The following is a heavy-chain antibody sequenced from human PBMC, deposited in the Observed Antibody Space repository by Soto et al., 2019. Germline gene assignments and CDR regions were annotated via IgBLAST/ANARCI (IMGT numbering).Heavy chain of an antibody. Sequence: SETLSLTWTVSGVSITSYYWSWIRQPPGKGLEWIGYIYYSGSTNYNPSLKSRVTISVDTSKNQFSLKLSSVTAADTAVYYCARDRVEMATITGAFDIWGQGTMVTVSS. J-gene: IGHJ3*02. CDR1: GVSITSYY. CDR2: IYYSGST. D-gene: IGHD5-12*01. CDR3: ARDRVEMATITGAFDI. V-gene: IGHV4-59*12.